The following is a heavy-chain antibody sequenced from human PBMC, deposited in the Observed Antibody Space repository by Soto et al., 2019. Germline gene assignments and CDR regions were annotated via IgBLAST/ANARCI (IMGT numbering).Heavy chain of an antibody. CDR2: IIPIFGTA. CDR1: GGTFSSYA. D-gene: IGHD6-13*01. CDR3: ARLGTPYYSSSWGNWFDP. Sequence: QVQLVQSGAEVKKPGSSVKVSCKASGGTFSSYAISWVRQAPVQGLEWMGGIIPIFGTANYAQKFQGRVTITADESTSTAYMELSSLRSEDTAMYYCARLGTPYYSSSWGNWFDPWGQGTLVTVSS. V-gene: IGHV1-69*01. J-gene: IGHJ5*02.